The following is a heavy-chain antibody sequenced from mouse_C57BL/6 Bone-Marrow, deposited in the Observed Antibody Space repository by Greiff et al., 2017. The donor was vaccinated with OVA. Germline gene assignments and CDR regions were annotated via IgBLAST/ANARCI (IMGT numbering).Heavy chain of an antibody. CDR3: AILDGYPPCAMDD. J-gene: IGHJ4*01. D-gene: IGHD2-3*01. CDR2: IHPSDSDT. CDR1: GYTFTSYW. V-gene: IGHV1-74*01. Sequence: QVQLQQPGAELVKPGASVKVSCKASGYTFTSYWMHWVKQRPGQGLEWIGRIHPSDSDTNYNQKFKGKATLTVDKSSSTDYMQLSSLTSEDSAVDYCAILDGYPPCAMDDWGQGTSVTVSS.